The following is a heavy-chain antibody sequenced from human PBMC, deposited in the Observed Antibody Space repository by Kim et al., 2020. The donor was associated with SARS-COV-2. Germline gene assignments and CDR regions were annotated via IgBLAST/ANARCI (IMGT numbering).Heavy chain of an antibody. V-gene: IGHV6-1*01. D-gene: IGHD4-17*01. CDR3: AREIPTGWFDP. CDR2: N. Sequence: NDYAVSVKSRITINPDTSTNQFSLQLNSVTPEDTAVYYCAREIPTGWFDPWGQGTLVTVSS. J-gene: IGHJ5*02.